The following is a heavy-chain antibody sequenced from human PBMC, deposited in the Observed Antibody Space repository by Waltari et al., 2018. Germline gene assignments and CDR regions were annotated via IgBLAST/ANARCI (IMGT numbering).Heavy chain of an antibody. CDR2: IKTDGSEK. V-gene: IGHV3-7*01. CDR1: GFTFITKW. J-gene: IGHJ4*02. Sequence: VESGGGLVQPGGSLRLSCADPGFTFITKWMSWVRQAPGKGLEWVANIKTDGSEKYYVDSVRGRFTISRDNAKNSLSLQMSTLRDEDTGRYYCARDWSGSGRGINYWGQGTLVTVSS. CDR3: ARDWSGSGRGINY. D-gene: IGHD3-3*01.